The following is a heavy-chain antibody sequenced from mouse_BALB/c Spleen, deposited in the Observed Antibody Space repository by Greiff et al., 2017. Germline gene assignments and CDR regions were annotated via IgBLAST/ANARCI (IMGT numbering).Heavy chain of an antibody. D-gene: IGHD4-1*01. CDR3: ANWAWFAY. CDR2: INPNNGGT. J-gene: IGHJ3*01. Sequence: FRLHRSGPELLNPGASGRLSARPSGYTFPESPIPGGKQSHGKSLEWIGGINPNNGGTSYNQKFKGKATLTVDKSSSTAYMELRSLTSEDSAVYYCANWAWFAYWGQGTLVTVSA. V-gene: IGHV1-18*01. CDR1: GYTFPESP.